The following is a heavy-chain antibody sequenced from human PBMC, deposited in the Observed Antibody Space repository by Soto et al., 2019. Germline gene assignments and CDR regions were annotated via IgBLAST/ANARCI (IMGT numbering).Heavy chain of an antibody. CDR2: INPNSGGT. CDR3: ARDRGDGVVTMVRGVKRKNPEYGMAV. CDR1: GYTFTGYY. J-gene: IGHJ6*02. V-gene: IGHV1-2*04. Sequence: ASVKVSCKASGYTFTGYYIHWVRLAPGQGLEWMGWINPNSGGTNYAQKFQGWVTMTRDTSISTAYMELSRLRSDDTAVYYCARDRGDGVVTMVRGVKRKNPEYGMAVRGQGTTVTVSS. D-gene: IGHD3-10*01.